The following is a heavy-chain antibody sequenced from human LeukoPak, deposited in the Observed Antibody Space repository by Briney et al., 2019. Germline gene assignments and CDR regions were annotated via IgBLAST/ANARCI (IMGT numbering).Heavy chain of an antibody. CDR2: TYYRSKWHY. V-gene: IGHV6-1*01. Sequence: SQTLSLTCGISGDSVSNKNTAWNWIRQSPSRGLGWLGRTYYRSKWHYGYAVSVKSRITINPDTSKNQFSLQLNSVTPEDTAVYYCVRLVGRDIDYWGQGTLVTVSS. CDR1: GDSVSNKNTA. CDR3: VRLVGRDIDY. D-gene: IGHD5-12*01. J-gene: IGHJ4*02.